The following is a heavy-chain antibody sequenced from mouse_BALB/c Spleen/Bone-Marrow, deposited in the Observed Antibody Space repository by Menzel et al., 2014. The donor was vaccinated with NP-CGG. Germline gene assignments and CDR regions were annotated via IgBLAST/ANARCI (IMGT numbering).Heavy chain of an antibody. J-gene: IGHJ1*01. D-gene: IGHD2-10*02. CDR2: FHPYNDDT. CDR3: ARGYGNWYFDV. Sequence: VKLMESGAELVKPGASVKMSCKVFGYTFTTYPIEWMKQNHGKSLEWIGNFHPYNDDTKYNEKFKGKAKLTVEKSSSTVYLELSRLTSDDSAVYYCARGYGNWYFDVWGAGTTVTVSS. V-gene: IGHV1-47*01. CDR1: GYTFTTYP.